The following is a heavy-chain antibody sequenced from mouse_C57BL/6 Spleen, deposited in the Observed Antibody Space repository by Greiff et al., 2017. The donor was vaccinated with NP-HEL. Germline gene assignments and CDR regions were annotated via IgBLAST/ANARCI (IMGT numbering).Heavy chain of an antibody. V-gene: IGHV1-82*01. D-gene: IGHD2-5*01. CDR1: GYAFSSSW. CDR2: IYPGDGDT. CDR3: ARDSSNYEADAMDY. J-gene: IGHJ4*01. Sequence: QVQLKESGPELVKPGASVKISCKASGYAFSSSWMNWVKQRPGKGLEWIGRIYPGDGDTNYNGKFKGKATLTADKSSSTAYMQLSSLTSEDSAVYFCARDSSNYEADAMDYWGQGTSVTVSS.